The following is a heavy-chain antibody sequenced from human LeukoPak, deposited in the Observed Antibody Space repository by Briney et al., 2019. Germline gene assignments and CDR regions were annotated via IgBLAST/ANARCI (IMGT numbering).Heavy chain of an antibody. V-gene: IGHV4-34*01. CDR2: INHSGST. Sequence: SETLSLTCAVYGGSFSGYYWSWIRQPPGKGLEWIGEINHSGSTNYNPSLKSRVTISVDRSKNQFSLKLSSVTAADTAVYYCARGGNWNYSPWYFDLWGRGTLVTVSS. CDR3: ARGGNWNYSPWYFDL. D-gene: IGHD1-7*01. CDR1: GGSFSGYY. J-gene: IGHJ2*01.